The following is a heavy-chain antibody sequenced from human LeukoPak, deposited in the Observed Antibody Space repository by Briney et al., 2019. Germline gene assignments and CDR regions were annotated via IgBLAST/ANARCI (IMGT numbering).Heavy chain of an antibody. J-gene: IGHJ4*02. V-gene: IGHV3-15*01. CDR1: GFTFSNAG. D-gene: IGHD3-10*01. Sequence: GGSLRLSCAAPGFTFSNAGLSWVGKAPGKGRGWVGGIKSKTDGGTTDYAAPVKGRFAISRDDSKNTLYLQMNSLKTEDTAVYYCATDYGSGSYHYFNYWGQGTLVTVSS. CDR2: IKSKTDGGTT. CDR3: ATDYGSGSYHYFNY.